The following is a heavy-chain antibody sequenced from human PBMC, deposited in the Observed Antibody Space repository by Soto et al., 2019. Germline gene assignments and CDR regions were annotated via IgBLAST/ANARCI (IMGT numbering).Heavy chain of an antibody. Sequence: ASVKVSCKTSEYTFTDNYIYWIRQAPAQGLEWMAWLNPNTGATGYSQKFQGRVTLTSDTSISTAYMELSRLTSDDTAVFYCARQSCSSTSCFYDYWGQGTLVTVSS. V-gene: IGHV1-2*02. CDR1: EYTFTDNY. CDR2: LNPNTGAT. CDR3: ARQSCSSTSCFYDY. D-gene: IGHD2-2*01. J-gene: IGHJ4*02.